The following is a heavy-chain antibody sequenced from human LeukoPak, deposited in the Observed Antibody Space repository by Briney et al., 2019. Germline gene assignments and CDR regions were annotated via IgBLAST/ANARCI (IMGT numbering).Heavy chain of an antibody. J-gene: IGHJ4*02. V-gene: IGHV3-33*01. CDR3: AREIFGSGSSPDF. Sequence: GGSLTLSCAASGFAFNSYAMHRVRQAPGQGLEWVALIWHDGSHKFYSNSVRGQFTISRDNSKNTVSLQMNNLRPEDTAVYYCAREIFGSGSSPDFWGQGTLVTVSS. CDR1: GFAFNSYA. D-gene: IGHD3-10*01. CDR2: IWHDGSHK.